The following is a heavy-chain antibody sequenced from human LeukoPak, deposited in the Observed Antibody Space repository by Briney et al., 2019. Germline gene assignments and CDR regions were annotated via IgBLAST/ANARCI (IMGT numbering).Heavy chain of an antibody. D-gene: IGHD1-26*01. J-gene: IGHJ4*02. CDR3: ARQSRSSVY. V-gene: IGHV4-39*01. Sequence: PSETLSLTCTVSGGSISSSTYYWAWIRQPPGKGLEWIGCIYYTGSTYYNPSLKSQITISVDTSKNQFSLRLKSVTAADTAVYYCARQSRSSVYWGPGTLLTVSS. CDR1: GGSISSSTYY. CDR2: IYYTGST.